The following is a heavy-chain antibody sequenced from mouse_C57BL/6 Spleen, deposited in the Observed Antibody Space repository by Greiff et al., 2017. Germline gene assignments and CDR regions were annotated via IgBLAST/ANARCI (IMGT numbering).Heavy chain of an antibody. V-gene: IGHV1-72*01. CDR2: IDPNSGGT. CDR3: ARLPLFITTLVATRDYAMDY. CDR1: GYTFTSYW. Sequence: QVQLQQPGAELVKPGASVKLSCKASGYTFTSYWMHWVKQRPGRGLEWIGRIDPNSGGTKYNEKFKSKATLTVDKHSSKAYLQLSSLTSEYSAVYYRARLPLFITTLVATRDYAMDYWGQGTSVTVSS. D-gene: IGHD1-1*01. J-gene: IGHJ4*01.